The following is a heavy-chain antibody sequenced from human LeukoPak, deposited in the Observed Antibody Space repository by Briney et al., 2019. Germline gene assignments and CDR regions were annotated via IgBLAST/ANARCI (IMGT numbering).Heavy chain of an antibody. Sequence: GASVKVCCKASGYTFTGYYMHWVRQAPGHGLEWMAWINPNSGGTNYAQKFQGRVTMTRDTSISTAYMELSRLRSDDTAVYYCARSLIVVVVAATHSDYWGQGTLVTVSS. CDR3: ARSLIVVVVAATHSDY. CDR2: INPNSGGT. J-gene: IGHJ4*02. V-gene: IGHV1-2*02. D-gene: IGHD2-15*01. CDR1: GYTFTGYY.